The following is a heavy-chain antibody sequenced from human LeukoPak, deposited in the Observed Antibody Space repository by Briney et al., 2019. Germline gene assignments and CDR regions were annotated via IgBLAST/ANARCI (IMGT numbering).Heavy chain of an antibody. D-gene: IGHD1-26*01. V-gene: IGHV3-21*01. J-gene: IGHJ6*03. CDR2: ITSNSTYI. CDR3: ARDPYSGGYGDYYYYYMDL. Sequence: PGGSLRLSCAASGFTFSTYNMNWVRQAPGKGLEWVSSITSNSTYIYYADSVKGRFTISRDNAKNSLYLQMNSLRAEDTAVYYCARDPYSGGYGDYYYYYMDLWGQGTTVTISS. CDR1: GFTFSTYN.